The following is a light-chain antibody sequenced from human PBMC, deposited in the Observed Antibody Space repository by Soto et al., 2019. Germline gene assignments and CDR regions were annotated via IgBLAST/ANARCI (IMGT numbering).Light chain of an antibody. CDR3: QQRSNWAPVT. CDR1: QSVSNY. V-gene: IGKV3-11*01. Sequence: EIVLTQSPATLSLSPGERATLSCRASQSVSNYLAWYQQKPGQAPRLLIYDASNRASGIPARFSGSGSGTDFTLTISSLDPEDFAVYYCQQRSNWAPVTFGGGTRLEIK. CDR2: DAS. J-gene: IGKJ5*01.